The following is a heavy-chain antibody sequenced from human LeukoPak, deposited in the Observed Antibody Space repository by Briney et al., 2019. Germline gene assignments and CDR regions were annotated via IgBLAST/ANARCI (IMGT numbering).Heavy chain of an antibody. J-gene: IGHJ4*02. V-gene: IGHV3-30-3*01. CDR3: GGEAGY. CDR1: GFTFSDYA. CDR2: ISYDGSNK. D-gene: IGHD6-19*01. Sequence: PGRSLRLSCAASGFTFSDYAMHWVRQAPGKGLEWVSVISYDGSNKYYADSVKGRFTISGDNSKTTLFLQMNSLRVEDTAVYYCGGEAGYWGQGTLVSVSS.